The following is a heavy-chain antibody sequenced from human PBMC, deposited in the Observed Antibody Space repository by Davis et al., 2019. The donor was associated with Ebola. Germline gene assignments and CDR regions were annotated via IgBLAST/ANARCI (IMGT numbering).Heavy chain of an antibody. V-gene: IGHV1-69*06. J-gene: IGHJ4*02. Sequence: SVKVSCKASGGTFSSYAISWVRQAPGQGLEWMGGIIPIFGTANYAQKFQGRVTITADKSTSTVYMELSSLRSEDTAVYYCARPAAAVQLWSHLDYWGQGTLVTVSS. CDR2: IIPIFGTA. CDR1: GGTFSSYA. CDR3: ARPAAAVQLWSHLDY. D-gene: IGHD5-18*01.